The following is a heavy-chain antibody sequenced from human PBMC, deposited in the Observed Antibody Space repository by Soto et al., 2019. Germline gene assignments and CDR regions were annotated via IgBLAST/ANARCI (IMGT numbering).Heavy chain of an antibody. CDR1: GGSIRSYY. CDR3: ARERLITGGSGFDY. CDR2: IYYSGST. Sequence: SETLSLTCTVSGGSIRSYYWSWIRQPPGKGLEWIGDIYYSGSTNYNPSLKSRVTISVDTSKNQFYLKLSSVTAADTAVYYCARERLITGGSGFDYWGQGTLVTVSS. J-gene: IGHJ4*02. V-gene: IGHV4-59*01. D-gene: IGHD3-16*01.